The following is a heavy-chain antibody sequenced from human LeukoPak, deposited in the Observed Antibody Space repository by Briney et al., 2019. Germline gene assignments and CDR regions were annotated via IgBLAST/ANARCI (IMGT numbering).Heavy chain of an antibody. Sequence: GASVKVSCKASGYTFTSYGISWVRQAPGQGLEWMGWISAYNGNTNYAQKLQGRVTMTTDTSTSTAYMELSSLRSEDTAVYYCARDHDFWSSFDPWGQGTLVTVSS. CDR3: ARDHDFWSSFDP. D-gene: IGHD3-3*01. J-gene: IGHJ5*02. CDR2: ISAYNGNT. CDR1: GYTFTSYG. V-gene: IGHV1-18*01.